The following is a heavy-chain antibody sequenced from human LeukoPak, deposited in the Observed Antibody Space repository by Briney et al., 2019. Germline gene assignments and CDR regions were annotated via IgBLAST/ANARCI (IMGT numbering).Heavy chain of an antibody. CDR1: GFTFSSYG. V-gene: IGHV3-21*01. CDR3: ASDSSGYCYTYYFDY. Sequence: GGSLRLSCAASGFTFSSYGMNWVRQAPGKGLEWVSSISSSSSYIYYADSVKGRFTISRDNTKNSLYLQMNSLRAEDTAVYYCASDSSGYCYTYYFDYWGQGTLVTVSS. CDR2: ISSSSSYI. J-gene: IGHJ4*02. D-gene: IGHD3-22*01.